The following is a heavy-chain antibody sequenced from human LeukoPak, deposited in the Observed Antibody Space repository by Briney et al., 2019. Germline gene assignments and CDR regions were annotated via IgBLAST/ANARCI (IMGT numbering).Heavy chain of an antibody. CDR2: IETDGKSA. D-gene: IGHD5/OR15-5a*01. V-gene: IGHV3-74*01. Sequence: QPGGSLRLSCAVSGLTLSSYRMHWARQAPGEGMVWVSAIETDGKSATYADSVKGRFTISRDNAKNTLYLQMNSLRAEDTAVYFCARDYQGLHYWGQGTLVPVSS. J-gene: IGHJ4*02. CDR1: GLTLSSYR. CDR3: ARDYQGLHY.